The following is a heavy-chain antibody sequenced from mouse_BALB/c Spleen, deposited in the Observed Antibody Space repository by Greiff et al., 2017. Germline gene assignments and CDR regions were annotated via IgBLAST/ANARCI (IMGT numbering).Heavy chain of an antibody. CDR1: GYTFTSYW. D-gene: IGHD2-4*01. CDR3: ARGSTMITTGFAY. Sequence: QVQLKQPGAELVKPGASVKLSCKASGYTFTSYWMHWVKQRPGQGLEWIGEINPSNGRTNYNEKFKSKATLTVDKSSSTAYMQLSSLTSEDSAVYYCARGSTMITTGFAYWGQGTLVTVSA. J-gene: IGHJ3*01. V-gene: IGHV1S81*02. CDR2: INPSNGRT.